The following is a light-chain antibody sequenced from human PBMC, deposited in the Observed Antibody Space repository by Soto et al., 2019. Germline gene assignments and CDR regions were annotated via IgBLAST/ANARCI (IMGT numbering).Light chain of an antibody. CDR2: AAS. J-gene: IGKJ1*01. CDR3: QKYISAPRT. V-gene: IGKV1-27*01. CDR1: QGISNY. Sequence: DIQMTPSPSSLSASVGDRVTITCRASQGISNYLAWYQQKPGKVHKLLIYAASTLQSGLPSRFSGSGSGTDFTLTICRQQPVYVATDDWQKYISAPRTFGQRTKV.